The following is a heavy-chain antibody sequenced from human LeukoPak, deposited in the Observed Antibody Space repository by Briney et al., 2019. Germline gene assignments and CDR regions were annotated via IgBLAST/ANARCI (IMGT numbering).Heavy chain of an antibody. Sequence: ASVKVSCKASEYTFTMYGISWVRQAPGQGLEWMGWISAYNGNTKYAQKLQGRVTTTTDTSTNTAYMELRSLRSDDTAVYYCARSYSSTSMDYWGQGTLVTVSS. D-gene: IGHD6-6*01. CDR3: ARSYSSTSMDY. CDR1: EYTFTMYG. V-gene: IGHV1-18*01. J-gene: IGHJ4*02. CDR2: ISAYNGNT.